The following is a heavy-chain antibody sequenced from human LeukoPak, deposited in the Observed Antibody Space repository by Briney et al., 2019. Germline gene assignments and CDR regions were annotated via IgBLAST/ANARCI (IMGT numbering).Heavy chain of an antibody. CDR1: GYSISSGYY. V-gene: IGHV4-38-2*02. Sequence: SESLSLTCTVSGYSISSGYYWGWIRQPPGKGLEWIGSIYHSESADYNPSLKSRVTISVDTTRNQFSLKLRSVTAADTAVYYCAKDPLWSQDFDIWGQGTMVTVSS. CDR2: IYHSESA. D-gene: IGHD3-10*01. J-gene: IGHJ3*02. CDR3: AKDPLWSQDFDI.